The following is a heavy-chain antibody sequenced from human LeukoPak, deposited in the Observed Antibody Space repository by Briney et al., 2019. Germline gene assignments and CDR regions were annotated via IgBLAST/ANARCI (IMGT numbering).Heavy chain of an antibody. V-gene: IGHV3-23*01. J-gene: IGHJ6*02. Sequence: GGSLRLSCAASGFTFSSYAMSWVRQAPGKGLEWVSGISGIGGSTYYADSVKGRFTISRDNSKSTLYLQMDSLRAEDTAVYYCAKVDYSSGWPYYYGVDVWGQGTTVTVSS. CDR3: AKVDYSSGWPYYYGVDV. CDR1: GFTFSSYA. CDR2: ISGIGGST. D-gene: IGHD6-19*01.